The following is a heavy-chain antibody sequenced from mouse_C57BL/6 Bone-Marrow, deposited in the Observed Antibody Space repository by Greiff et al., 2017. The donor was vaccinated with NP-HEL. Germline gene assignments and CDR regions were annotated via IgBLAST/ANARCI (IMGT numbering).Heavy chain of an antibody. CDR1: GFTFSSYA. CDR3: TRVQTAQTLYAMDY. CDR2: ISSGGDYI. Sequence: EVQLVESGEGLVKPGGSLKLSCAASGFTFSSYAMSWVRQTPEKRLEWVAYISSGGDYIYYADTVKGRFTISRDNARNTLYLQMSSLKSEDTAMYYCTRVQTAQTLYAMDYWGQGTSVTVSS. V-gene: IGHV5-9-1*02. D-gene: IGHD3-2*02. J-gene: IGHJ4*01.